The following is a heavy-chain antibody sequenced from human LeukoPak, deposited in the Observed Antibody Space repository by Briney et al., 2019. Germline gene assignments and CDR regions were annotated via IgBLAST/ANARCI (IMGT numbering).Heavy chain of an antibody. Sequence: ASVKVSCKASGGTFSSYAISWVRQAPAQGLEWMGGIIPIFGTANYAQKFQGRVTITADESTSTAYMELSSLRSEDTAVYYCARSLLLVYAIAEGGTDYWGQGTLVTVSS. J-gene: IGHJ4*02. CDR2: IIPIFGTA. CDR1: GGTFSSYA. V-gene: IGHV1-69*13. CDR3: ARSLLLVYAIAEGGTDY. D-gene: IGHD2-8*01.